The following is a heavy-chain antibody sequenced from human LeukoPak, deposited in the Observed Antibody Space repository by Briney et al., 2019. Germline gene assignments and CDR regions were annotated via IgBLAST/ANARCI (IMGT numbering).Heavy chain of an antibody. D-gene: IGHD3-3*01. Sequence: SETLSLTCTVSGGSISSSSYYWGWIRQPPGKGLEWIGSIYYSGSTYYNPSLKGRVTISVDTSKNQFSLKLSSVTAADTAMYYCARYLWSSRQFDYWGQGTLVTVSS. CDR2: IYYSGST. V-gene: IGHV4-39*07. CDR3: ARYLWSSRQFDY. CDR1: GGSISSSSYY. J-gene: IGHJ4*02.